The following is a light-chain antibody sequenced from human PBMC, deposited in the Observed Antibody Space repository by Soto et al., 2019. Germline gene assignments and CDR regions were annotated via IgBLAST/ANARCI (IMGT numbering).Light chain of an antibody. CDR3: HQYFNPRT. CDR1: HRISDY. V-gene: IGKV1-33*01. Sequence: DTQLTQSPPSLSASVGDRVTITCQASHRISDYLNWYQQKPGKAPKLLIYDASKLETGVPSRFSGSGSGTDFTFTISSLQPEDSATYYCHQYFNPRTFGGGTKVEIK. J-gene: IGKJ4*01. CDR2: DAS.